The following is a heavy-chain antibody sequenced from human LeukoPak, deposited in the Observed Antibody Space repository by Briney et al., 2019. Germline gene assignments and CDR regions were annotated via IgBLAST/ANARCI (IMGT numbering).Heavy chain of an antibody. CDR1: GFTFSNSW. D-gene: IGHD6-13*01. V-gene: IGHV3-7*01. J-gene: IGHJ6*03. Sequence: GGSLGLSCAASGFTFSNSWMTWVRQAPEKGLEWVASINQDGSEIHYVDSVKGRFTISRDNAENSLYLQMNSLRAEDTAVYYCARSAPAGFSYYSYFLDVWGKGATVTISS. CDR3: ARSAPAGFSYYSYFLDV. CDR2: INQDGSEI.